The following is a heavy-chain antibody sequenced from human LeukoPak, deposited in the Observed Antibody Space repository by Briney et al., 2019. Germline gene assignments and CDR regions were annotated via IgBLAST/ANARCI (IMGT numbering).Heavy chain of an antibody. Sequence: PGGSLRLSCAASGFTFSSYGIHWVRQAPGKGLEWVAVIWYDGSNKYYADSVKGRFTISRDNSKHTLYLQMNSLSAEETAVYCCAKDRHGIAEPFDYWGQGTLVTVSS. CDR1: GFTFSSYG. CDR2: IWYDGSNK. V-gene: IGHV3-33*06. CDR3: AKDRHGIAEPFDY. D-gene: IGHD6-13*01. J-gene: IGHJ4*02.